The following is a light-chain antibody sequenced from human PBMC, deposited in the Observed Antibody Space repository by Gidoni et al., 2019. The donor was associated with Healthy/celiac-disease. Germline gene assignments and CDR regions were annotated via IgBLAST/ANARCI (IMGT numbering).Light chain of an antibody. CDR2: GAS. CDR1: QSVSSSY. J-gene: IGKJ2*01. CDR3: QQYGSSPRYT. V-gene: IGKV3-20*01. Sequence: EIVLTQSPGTLSLSPGERATLSCRASQSVSSSYLAWDQQNPGQAPRLRIYGASSRATGIPDRVSGSGSGTDFTLTISRLEPEDFAVYYCQQYGSSPRYTFGQGTKLEIK.